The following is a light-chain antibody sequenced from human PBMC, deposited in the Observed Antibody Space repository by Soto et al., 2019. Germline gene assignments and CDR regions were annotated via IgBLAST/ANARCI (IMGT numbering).Light chain of an antibody. CDR2: DVS. V-gene: IGLV2-14*03. CDR3: NSYTRSSSVV. J-gene: IGLJ2*01. CDR1: SSDVGAYNY. Sequence: QSVLTQPASVSGSPGQSITISCTGTSSDVGAYNYVSWYQQHPGKAPKLMIYDVSNRPSGVSNRFSGSKSGNTASLTISGLQAEDEGDYYCNSYTRSSSVVFGGGTQLTVL.